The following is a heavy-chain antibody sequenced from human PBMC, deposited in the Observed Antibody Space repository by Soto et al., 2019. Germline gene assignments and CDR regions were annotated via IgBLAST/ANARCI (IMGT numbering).Heavy chain of an antibody. V-gene: IGHV2-26*01. CDR2: IFSNDEK. J-gene: IGHJ4*02. CDR1: GFSLSNARMG. CDR3: XXXXXXXGWYQL. Sequence: QVTLKESGPVLVKPTETLTLTCTVSGFSLSNARMGVSWIRQPPGKALEWLAHIFSNDEKSYSTSLKSRLTXXXXXXXXXXXXXXXXXXXXXXXXXXXXXXXXXXGWYQLWGQGTLVTVSS. D-gene: IGHD6-19*01.